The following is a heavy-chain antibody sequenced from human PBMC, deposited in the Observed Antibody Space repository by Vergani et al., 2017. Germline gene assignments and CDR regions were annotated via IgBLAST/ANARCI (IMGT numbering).Heavy chain of an antibody. V-gene: IGHV3-30*02. CDR1: GFTFSNFG. J-gene: IGHJ4*02. CDR3: AKDSVYYYDSSGSPRPRTDY. D-gene: IGHD3-22*01. CDR2: IRYDGSNK. Sequence: QVQLVESAGGVVQPGGSLRLSCAASGFTFSNFGMHWIRQAPGKGLEWLAYIRYDGSNKYYADSVKGRFTISRDNSKNTLYLQMNSLRAEDTAVYYCAKDSVYYYDSSGSPRPRTDYWGQGTLVTVSS.